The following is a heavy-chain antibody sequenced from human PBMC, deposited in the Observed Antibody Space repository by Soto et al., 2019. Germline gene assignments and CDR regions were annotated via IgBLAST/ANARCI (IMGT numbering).Heavy chain of an antibody. CDR1: GFSFSGSA. D-gene: IGHD3-22*01. CDR3: TRHPPSCYDSNGYFDY. J-gene: IGHJ4*02. CDR2: IRGKVNNYAT. V-gene: IGHV3-73*01. Sequence: GGSLRLSCSASGFSFSGSAIHWVRQASGKGLEWVARIRGKVNNYATTYAVSVRGRFTISRDDSRNTAYLQMDSLKTEDTAVYYCTRHPPSCYDSNGYFDYWGQGTVVTVPQ.